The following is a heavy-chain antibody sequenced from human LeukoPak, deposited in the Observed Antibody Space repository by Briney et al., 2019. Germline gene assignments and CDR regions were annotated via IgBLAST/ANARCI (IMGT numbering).Heavy chain of an antibody. CDR1: GYIFSKYS. J-gene: IGHJ4*02. D-gene: IGHD5-18*01. Sequence: GGSLRLSCAASGYIFSKYSMNWVRQAPGKGLEWVSYISSRSGTIYYADSVKGRFTISRDNAKNSLYLQMNSLRAEDTAVYYCARRIDTAMVIDYWGQGALVTVSS. V-gene: IGHV3-48*01. CDR2: ISSRSGTI. CDR3: ARRIDTAMVIDY.